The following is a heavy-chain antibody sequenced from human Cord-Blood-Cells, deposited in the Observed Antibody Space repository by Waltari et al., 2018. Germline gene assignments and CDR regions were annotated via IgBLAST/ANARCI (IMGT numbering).Heavy chain of an antibody. D-gene: IGHD6-13*01. CDR2: IDWDDDK. Sequence: QVTLKESGPALVKPTQTLTLTCTFSGFSLSTSGMRVSWIRQPPGKALEWLARIDWDDDKFYSTSLKTRLTISKETSKNQVVLTMTNMDPVDTATYYCARTNHYSSSWYFDYWGQGTLVTVSS. CDR1: GFSLSTSGMR. CDR3: ARTNHYSSSWYFDY. V-gene: IGHV2-70*04. J-gene: IGHJ4*02.